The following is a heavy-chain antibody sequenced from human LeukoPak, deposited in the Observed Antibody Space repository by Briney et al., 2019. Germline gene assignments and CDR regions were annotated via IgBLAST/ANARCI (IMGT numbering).Heavy chain of an antibody. CDR3: ARDLRPHYYYYYGMDV. D-gene: IGHD3-3*01. V-gene: IGHV1-69*04. Sequence: SVKVSCKASGYTFTSYGISWVRQAPGQGLEWMGRIIPILGIANYAQKFQGRVTITADKSTSTAYMELSSLRSEDTAVYYCARDLRPHYYYYYGMDVWGQGTTVTVSS. J-gene: IGHJ6*02. CDR1: GYTFTSYG. CDR2: IIPILGIA.